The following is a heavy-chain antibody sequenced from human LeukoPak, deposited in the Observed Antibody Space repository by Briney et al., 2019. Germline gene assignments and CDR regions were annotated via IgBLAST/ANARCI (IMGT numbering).Heavy chain of an antibody. CDR2: IGTASDT. CDR1: GFTFSSFD. D-gene: IGHD1-1*01. Sequence: GGSLTLSCAASGFTFSSFDMHWVRQPTGQGLEWVSPIGTASDTYYPGSVEGRFTLSRDNAKNSLYLQMNSLTAGDTAVYYCARGPPRGKYYYMDVWDKGATVTVSS. V-gene: IGHV3-13*01. CDR3: ARGPPRGKYYYMDV. J-gene: IGHJ6*03.